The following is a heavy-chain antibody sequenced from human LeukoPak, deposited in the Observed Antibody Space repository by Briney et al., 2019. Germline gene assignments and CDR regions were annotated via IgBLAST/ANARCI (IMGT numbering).Heavy chain of an antibody. V-gene: IGHV4-30-2*01. CDR2: IYHSGST. Sequence: SETLSLACTVSGGSISSGGYYWSWIRQPPGKGLEWIGYIYHSGSTYYNPSLKSRVTISVDRSKNQFSLKLSSVTAADTAVYYCARYLWQDAFDIWGQGTMVTVSS. J-gene: IGHJ3*02. CDR3: ARYLWQDAFDI. D-gene: IGHD3-10*01. CDR1: GGSISSGGYY.